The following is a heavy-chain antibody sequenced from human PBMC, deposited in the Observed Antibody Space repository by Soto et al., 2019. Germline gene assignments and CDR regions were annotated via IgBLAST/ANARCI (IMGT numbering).Heavy chain of an antibody. CDR1: GFTFTNSA. D-gene: IGHD2-21*02. V-gene: IGHV1-58*01. J-gene: IGHJ3*01. Sequence: SVKVSCKXSGFTFTNSAVQWVRQARGQRLEWIGWIIVASGRTNYAREVQERVTISRDTSTSTAYMELSGLRSEDTAVYYCVAELYSGGGCCSFDFWGQGTMVTVSS. CDR2: IIVASGRT. CDR3: VAELYSGGGCCSFDF.